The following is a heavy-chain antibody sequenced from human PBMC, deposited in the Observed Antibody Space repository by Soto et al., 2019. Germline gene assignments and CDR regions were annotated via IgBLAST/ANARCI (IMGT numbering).Heavy chain of an antibody. D-gene: IGHD4-17*01. CDR3: AKDRSSVTTYLDY. CDR1: GFTFNTYG. Sequence: GGSLRLSCTTSGFTFNTYGMYWVRQAPGKGLEWVAIIWYDGSNKYYGDSVKGRFTISRDNSKNTLYLQMNSLRADDTAVYYWAKDRSSVTTYLDYVGQGALVTVSS. J-gene: IGHJ4*02. V-gene: IGHV3-33*06. CDR2: IWYDGSNK.